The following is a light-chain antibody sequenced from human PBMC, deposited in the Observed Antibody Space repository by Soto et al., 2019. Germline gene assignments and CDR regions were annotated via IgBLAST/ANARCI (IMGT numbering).Light chain of an antibody. CDR3: QEYNVRSS. V-gene: IGKV3-15*01. J-gene: IGKJ1*01. CDR2: RTS. Sequence: IVTTQSPATLSVSPGERATLSCRASQNVAGDLAWYQQKPGQAPRLLIYRTSTRATGIPARFSGSGSGTEFTLTISSLQSEDFAVYFCQEYNVRSSFGQGNKVEIK. CDR1: QNVAGD.